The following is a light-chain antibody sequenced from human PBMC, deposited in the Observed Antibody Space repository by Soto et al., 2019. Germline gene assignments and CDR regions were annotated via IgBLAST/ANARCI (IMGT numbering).Light chain of an antibody. Sequence: EIQMSQSPSSLSASVGDRVTITCRASHSINIYLNWYQQKPGKAPKLLIYAASSVHSGVPSRFSGSGSGTDFTLTISSLEPEDFAAYYCQQSYSTPCTFGQGTKVDIK. CDR3: QQSYSTPCT. V-gene: IGKV1-39*01. CDR2: AAS. CDR1: HSINIY. J-gene: IGKJ1*01.